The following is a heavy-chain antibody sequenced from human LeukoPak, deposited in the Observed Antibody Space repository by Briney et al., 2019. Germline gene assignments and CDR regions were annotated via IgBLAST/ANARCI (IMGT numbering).Heavy chain of an antibody. V-gene: IGHV1-69*13. J-gene: IGHJ5*02. CDR1: GGTFSSYA. CDR3: ARGSDGGYDH. CDR2: IIPIFGTA. D-gene: IGHD5-12*01. Sequence: ASVKVSCKASGGTFSSYAISWVRQAPGQGLEWMGGIIPIFGTANYAQKFQGRVTITADESTSTAYMGLSSLRSEDTAVYYCARGSDGGYDHWGQGTLVTVSS.